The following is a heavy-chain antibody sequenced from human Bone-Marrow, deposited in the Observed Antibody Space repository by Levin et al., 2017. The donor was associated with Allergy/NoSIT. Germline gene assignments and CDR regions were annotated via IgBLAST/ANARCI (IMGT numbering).Heavy chain of an antibody. D-gene: IGHD5-18*01. CDR1: GASISSGGYY. J-gene: IGHJ3*01. CDR3: ARDVDAGMGPDDFDV. CDR2: IYYSGRT. V-gene: IGHV4-31*03. Sequence: SETLSLMCNVSGASISSGGYYWTWIRQHPGKGLEWIGYIYYSGRTYYNPSLKSRSIISLDTSKNQFSLQLSSVTDADTAVYYCARDVDAGMGPDDFDVWGQGTKVTVSS.